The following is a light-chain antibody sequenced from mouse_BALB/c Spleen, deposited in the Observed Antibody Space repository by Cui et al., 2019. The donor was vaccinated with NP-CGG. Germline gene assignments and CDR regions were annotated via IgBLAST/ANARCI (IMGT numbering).Light chain of an antibody. CDR3: ALWYSNHWV. V-gene: IGLV1*01. CDR1: IGSVTTSNY. J-gene: IGLJ1*01. CDR2: GTN. Sequence: HAVVTPESALTTSPGETVTLTCRSSIGSVTTSNYANRVQEKPDHLFTGLIGGTNNRVPGVPARFSGSLIGGKAALTITGAQTEDEAIYFCALWYSNHWVFGGGTKLTVL.